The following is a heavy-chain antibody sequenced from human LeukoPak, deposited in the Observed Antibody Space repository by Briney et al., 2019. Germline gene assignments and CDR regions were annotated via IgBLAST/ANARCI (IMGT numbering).Heavy chain of an antibody. CDR2: ISGSGGST. Sequence: WGSLRLSCAASGFTFSSYSMNWVRQAPGKGLEWVSAISGSGGSTYYADSVKGRFTISRDNSKNTLYLQMNSLRAEDTAVYYCAKVRVRYYFDYWGQGTLVTVSS. CDR1: GFTFSSYS. V-gene: IGHV3-23*01. CDR3: AKVRVRYYFDY. D-gene: IGHD4-17*01. J-gene: IGHJ4*02.